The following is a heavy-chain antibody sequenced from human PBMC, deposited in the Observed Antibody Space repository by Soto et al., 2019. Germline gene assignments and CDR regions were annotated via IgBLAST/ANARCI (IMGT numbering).Heavy chain of an antibody. J-gene: IGHJ4*02. CDR2: ISGSGGST. CDR1: GCTFSSYA. CDR3: ANRAGYSSGWYYFDY. Sequence: GGSLRLSCAASGCTFSSYAMSWVRQAPGKGLEWVSAISGSGGSTYYADSVKGRFTISRDNSKNTLYLQMNSLRAEDTAVYYCANRAGYSSGWYYFDYWGQGTLVTVSS. D-gene: IGHD6-19*01. V-gene: IGHV3-23*01.